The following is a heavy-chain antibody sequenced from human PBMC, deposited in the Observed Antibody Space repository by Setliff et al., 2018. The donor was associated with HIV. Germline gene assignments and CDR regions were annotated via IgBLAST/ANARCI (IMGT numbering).Heavy chain of an antibody. CDR3: ASAGAWQRNALDI. D-gene: IGHD5-12*01. V-gene: IGHV1-46*01. J-gene: IGHJ3*02. CDR2: INPTGGST. Sequence: ASVKVSCKPSGYSFTNHYMHWVRQAPGQGREWMGVINPTGGSTRNTQKFQGRVAMTRDTATSTGYMELSSLRSEDTAVYYCASAGAWQRNALDIWGQGTMVTVSS. CDR1: GYSFTNHY.